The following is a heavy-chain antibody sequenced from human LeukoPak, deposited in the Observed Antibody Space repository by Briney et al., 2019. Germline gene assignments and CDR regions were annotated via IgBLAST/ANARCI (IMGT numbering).Heavy chain of an antibody. CDR3: AKGYCSSTSPCGDYYMDV. Sequence: GGSLRLSCAASGFTVSSNYMSWVRQAPGKGLEWVSVIYSGGSTYYADSVKGRFTISRDNSKNTLYLQMNSLRAEDTAVYYCAKGYCSSTSPCGDYYMDVWGKGTTVTISS. CDR1: GFTVSSNY. J-gene: IGHJ6*03. V-gene: IGHV3-66*01. CDR2: IYSGGST. D-gene: IGHD2-2*01.